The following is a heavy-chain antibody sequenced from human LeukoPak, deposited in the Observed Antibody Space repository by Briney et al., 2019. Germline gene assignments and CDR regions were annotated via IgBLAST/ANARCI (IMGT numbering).Heavy chain of an antibody. V-gene: IGHV1-46*01. CDR2: INPSGGST. CDR3: ARDIRPRFSITIFGVGQAPDY. J-gene: IGHJ4*02. CDR1: GYTFTSYY. D-gene: IGHD3-3*01. Sequence: ASVKVSCKASGYTFTSYYMHWVRQAPGQGLEWMGIINPSGGSTSYAQKFQGRVTMTRDMSTSTVYMELSSLRSEDTAVYYYARDIRPRFSITIFGVGQAPDYWGQGTLVTVSS.